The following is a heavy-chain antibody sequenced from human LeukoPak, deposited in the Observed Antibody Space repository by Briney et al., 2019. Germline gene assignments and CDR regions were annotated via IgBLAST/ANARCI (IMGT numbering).Heavy chain of an antibody. CDR3: ARDLNYYDSSGYYLGAFDI. CDR1: GGSISSYY. Sequence: SETLSLTCTLSGGSISSYYWSWIRQRAGKGREWIVRIYTSGSTNYNPSLKSRVTMSVDTSKNQFSLKLSSVTAADTAVYYCARDLNYYDSSGYYLGAFDIWGQGTMVTVSS. V-gene: IGHV4-4*07. D-gene: IGHD3-22*01. CDR2: IYTSGST. J-gene: IGHJ3*02.